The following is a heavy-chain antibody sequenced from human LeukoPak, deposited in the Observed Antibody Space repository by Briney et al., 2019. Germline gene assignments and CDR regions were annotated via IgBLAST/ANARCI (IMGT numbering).Heavy chain of an antibody. V-gene: IGHV4-30-4*01. CDR1: GGSISSGDYY. Sequence: SETLSLTCTVSGGSISSGDYYWSWIRQPPGKGLEWIGCIYYSGSTYYNPSLKSRVTISVDTSKNQFSLKLSSVTAADTAVYYCARDRERGTTGTTLDYWGQGTLVTVSS. CDR3: ARDRERGTTGTTLDY. J-gene: IGHJ4*02. D-gene: IGHD1-1*01. CDR2: IYYSGST.